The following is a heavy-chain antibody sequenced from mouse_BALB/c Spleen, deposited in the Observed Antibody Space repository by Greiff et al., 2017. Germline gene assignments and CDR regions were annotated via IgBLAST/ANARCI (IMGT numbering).Heavy chain of an antibody. D-gene: IGHD3-1*01. Sequence: EVKVVESGGGLVQPGGSLKLSCAASGFTFSSYGMSWVRQTPDKRLELVATINSNGGSTYYPDSVKGRFTISRDNAKNTLYLQMSSLKSEDTAMYYCAREGANYAMDYWGQGTSVTVSS. J-gene: IGHJ4*01. CDR2: INSNGGST. CDR3: AREGANYAMDY. V-gene: IGHV5-6-3*01. CDR1: GFTFSSYG.